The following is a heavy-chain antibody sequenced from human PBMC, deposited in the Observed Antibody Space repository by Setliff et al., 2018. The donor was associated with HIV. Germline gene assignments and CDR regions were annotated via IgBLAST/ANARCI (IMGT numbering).Heavy chain of an antibody. J-gene: IGHJ5*02. CDR3: ATGRREGNWFDP. V-gene: IGHV1-2*02. CDR2: INPNTGGG. CDR1: GYSFIGYY. Sequence: ASVKVSCKASGYSFIGYYIHWVRQAPGQGLEWMGWINPNTGGGDNAQKFQGRFTMTRDPSSRSVYMELIRLRPDDTAVYYCATGRREGNWFDPWGQGTLVTVSS.